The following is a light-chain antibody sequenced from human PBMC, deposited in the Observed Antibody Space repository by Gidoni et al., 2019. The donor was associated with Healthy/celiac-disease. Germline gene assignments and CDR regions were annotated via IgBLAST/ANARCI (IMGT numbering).Light chain of an antibody. J-gene: IGKJ4*01. CDR1: QSVSSY. CDR2: DAS. Sequence: EILLTHSPATLSLSPGERATLSCRASQSVSSYLAWYQQKPGQAPRLLIYDASNRATGIPARFSGSGSGTDFTLTISSLEPEDFAVYYCQQRSNWPLLTFGGGTKVEIK. CDR3: QQRSNWPLLT. V-gene: IGKV3-11*01.